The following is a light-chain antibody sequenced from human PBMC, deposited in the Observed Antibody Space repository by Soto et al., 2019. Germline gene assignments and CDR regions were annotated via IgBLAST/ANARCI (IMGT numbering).Light chain of an antibody. CDR1: ESGSRW. CDR3: QHYNAFSHA. Sequence: DIQMTQSPSTLSASVGDRVTITCRASESGSRWLAWYQQKPGRTPKLLIYQASTLETGVPSRFRGSGSGTEFTLTISSLQLDDFATNYCQHYNAFSHAFGKGTKVEIK. J-gene: IGKJ1*01. V-gene: IGKV1-5*03. CDR2: QAS.